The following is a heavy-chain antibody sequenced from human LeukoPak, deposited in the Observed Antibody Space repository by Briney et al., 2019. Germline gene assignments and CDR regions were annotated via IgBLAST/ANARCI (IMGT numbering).Heavy chain of an antibody. Sequence: KASETLSLTCTVSGGSISSGDYYWSWIRQPPGKGLEWIGYIYYSGSTYYNPSLKSRVPISVDTSKNQFSLKLSSVTAADTAVYYCAREAPYSSSWAHFDYWGQGTLVTVSS. D-gene: IGHD6-13*01. CDR3: AREAPYSSSWAHFDY. CDR2: IYYSGST. CDR1: GGSISSGDYY. V-gene: IGHV4-30-4*01. J-gene: IGHJ4*02.